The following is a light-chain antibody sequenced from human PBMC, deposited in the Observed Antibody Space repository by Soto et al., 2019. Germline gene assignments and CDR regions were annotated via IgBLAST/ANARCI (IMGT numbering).Light chain of an antibody. CDR3: SSHTTSNTLV. Sequence: QSALTQPASVSGSPGQSITISCTGNSSDLGDFNYVSWYQQHPGKAPKVMIFEVSNRPSGVSNRFSGSKSGNTASLTISGLQPDDEADYYCSSHTTSNTLVFGGGTKLTVL. V-gene: IGLV2-14*01. CDR2: EVS. J-gene: IGLJ3*02. CDR1: SSDLGDFNY.